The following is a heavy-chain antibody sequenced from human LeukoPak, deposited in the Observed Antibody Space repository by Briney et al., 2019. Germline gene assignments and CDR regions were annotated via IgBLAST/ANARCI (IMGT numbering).Heavy chain of an antibody. Sequence: SETLSLTCTVSGGSISSYYWSWIRQPPGKGLEWIGYISYSGSTNYNPSLKSRVTISVDTSKNQFSLKLSSVTAADTAVYYCAGGLRWYYYYYMDVWGKGTTVTVSS. CDR2: ISYSGST. D-gene: IGHD4-23*01. CDR1: GGSISSYY. J-gene: IGHJ6*03. V-gene: IGHV4-59*01. CDR3: AGGLRWYYYYYMDV.